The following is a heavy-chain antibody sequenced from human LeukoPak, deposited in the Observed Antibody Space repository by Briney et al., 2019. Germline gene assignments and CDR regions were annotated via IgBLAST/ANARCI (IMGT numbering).Heavy chain of an antibody. Sequence: ASVKVSCKAFGGTFSSYAISWVRQAPGQGLEWMGRIIPILGIANYAQKFQGRVTITADKSTSTAYMELSSLRSEDTAVYYCARDKYCSGGSCYKTHQNWFDPWGQGTLVTVSS. CDR3: ARDKYCSGGSCYKTHQNWFDP. J-gene: IGHJ5*02. CDR1: GGTFSSYA. V-gene: IGHV1-69*04. D-gene: IGHD2-15*01. CDR2: IIPILGIA.